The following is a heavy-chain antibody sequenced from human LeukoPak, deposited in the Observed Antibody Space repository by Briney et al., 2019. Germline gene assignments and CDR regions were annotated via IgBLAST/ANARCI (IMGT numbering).Heavy chain of an antibody. CDR1: GGSISSSSYY. J-gene: IGHJ4*02. D-gene: IGHD2-21*02. CDR3: ARHVRCGGDCSRLDY. CDR2: VYYSGNT. Sequence: SETLSLTCSVSGGSISSSSYYWVWIRQPPGKGLEWIGNVYYSGNTYYNPSLKSRVIISVDTSKNQFSLKLISVTAADTALYYCARHVRCGGDCSRLDYWGQGTLVTVFS. V-gene: IGHV4-39*01.